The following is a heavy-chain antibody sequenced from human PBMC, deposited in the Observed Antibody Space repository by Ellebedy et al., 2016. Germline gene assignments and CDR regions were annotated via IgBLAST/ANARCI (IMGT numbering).Heavy chain of an antibody. CDR1: GGSISSSSYY. CDR2: IYYSGST. V-gene: IGHV4-39*07. J-gene: IGHJ4*02. D-gene: IGHD5-18*01. CDR3: ARRAGLQTPEDY. Sequence: SETLSLTCTVSGGSISSSSYYWGWIRQPPGKGLEWIGSIYYSGSTYYNPSLKSRVTISVDTSKNQFSLKLSSVTAADTAVYYCARRAGLQTPEDYWGQGTLVTVSS.